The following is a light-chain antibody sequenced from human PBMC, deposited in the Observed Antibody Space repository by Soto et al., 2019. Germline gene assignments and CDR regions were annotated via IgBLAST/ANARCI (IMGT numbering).Light chain of an antibody. CDR3: QQYYTTLS. V-gene: IGKV4-1*01. CDR1: QSVLYNSDNKNY. CDR2: WAS. J-gene: IGKJ4*01. Sequence: DIVMTQSPDSLAVSLGERATINCKSSQSVLYNSDNKNYLAWYQQKAGQPPKLLIYWASTRDSGVPDRFSGSGAGADFTLTINNLQAEGVADYYCQQYYTTLSFGGGNKVEI.